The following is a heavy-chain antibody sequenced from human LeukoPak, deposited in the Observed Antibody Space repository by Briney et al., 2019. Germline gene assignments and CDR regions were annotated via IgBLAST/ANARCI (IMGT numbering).Heavy chain of an antibody. D-gene: IGHD3-16*01. CDR2: IIPTSSVP. Sequence: SVKVSCKASGGTFSSFAIGWVRQAPGQGLEWMGGIIPTSSVPNYAQKFRDRLTISADESARTAYLELSSLTSDDTAVYYCARGSYGGPDYWGQGTRVTVSS. CDR1: GGTFSSFA. V-gene: IGHV1-69*13. CDR3: ARGSYGGPDY. J-gene: IGHJ4*02.